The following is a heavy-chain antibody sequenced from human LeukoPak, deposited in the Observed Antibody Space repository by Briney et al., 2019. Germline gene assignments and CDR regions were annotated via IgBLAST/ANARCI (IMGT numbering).Heavy chain of an antibody. Sequence: PGGSLRLSCAASGFNFDDYGMSWVRQAPGKGLEWVSGINWSGASTSYADSVKGRFTISRDNAKNSLYLQMNSLRDEDTALYYCARGYSGYDFGRYFDSWGQGTLVTVSS. CDR1: GFNFDDYG. CDR2: INWSGAST. V-gene: IGHV3-20*04. J-gene: IGHJ4*02. D-gene: IGHD5-12*01. CDR3: ARGYSGYDFGRYFDS.